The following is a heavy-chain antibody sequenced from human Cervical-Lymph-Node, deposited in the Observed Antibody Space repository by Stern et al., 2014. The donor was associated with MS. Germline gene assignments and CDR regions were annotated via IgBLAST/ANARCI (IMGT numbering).Heavy chain of an antibody. V-gene: IGHV5-51*01. D-gene: IGHD6-6*01. J-gene: IGHJ6*02. Sequence: VQLVESGAEVKKPRDSLKISCKGSGYTFSKNWIAWVRQMPGKGLEWMGIIYPGDSDTRYSPSFQGQVTMSAEKSINTAYLPWNRLKASYAANYCCAIPPPRRSSNDPNFGLDVWGQGTTVTVSS. CDR2: IYPGDSDT. CDR3: AIPPPRRSSNDPNFGLDV. CDR1: GYTFSKNW.